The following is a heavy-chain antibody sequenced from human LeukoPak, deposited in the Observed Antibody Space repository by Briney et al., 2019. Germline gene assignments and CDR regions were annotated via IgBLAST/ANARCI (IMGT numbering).Heavy chain of an antibody. Sequence: GGSLRLPCAASGFTFSSYGMHWVRQAPGKGLEWVAFIRYDGSNKYYADSVKGRFTISRDNSKNTLYLQMNSLRAEDTAVYYCAKSPSYYDSSGYYYPGYWGQGTLVTVSS. CDR3: AKSPSYYDSSGYYYPGY. CDR2: IRYDGSNK. D-gene: IGHD3-22*01. CDR1: GFTFSSYG. J-gene: IGHJ4*02. V-gene: IGHV3-30*02.